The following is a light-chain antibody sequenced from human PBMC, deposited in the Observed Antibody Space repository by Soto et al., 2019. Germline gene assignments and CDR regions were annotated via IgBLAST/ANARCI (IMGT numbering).Light chain of an antibody. CDR1: QGISSY. V-gene: IGKV1-9*01. CDR2: AAS. Sequence: IRVTQSPSSVSASVGDRVTITCRASQGISSYLAWYQQKPGKAPKLLIYAASTLQSGVPSRFSGSGSGTEFTLTISSLQPDDFATYYCQQYNSYSRTFGQGTKVDNK. J-gene: IGKJ1*01. CDR3: QQYNSYSRT.